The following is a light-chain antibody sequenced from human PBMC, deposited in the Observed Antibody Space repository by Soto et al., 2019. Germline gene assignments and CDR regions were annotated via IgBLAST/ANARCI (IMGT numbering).Light chain of an antibody. Sequence: EVVWKQSPGTLSFSPGERVTLSCRARQSVASSYLAWYQQKPGRSPRLLFYSASSRATGIHDRFSGSGSRTDFTLTISRLEPEDYAVYYCHHVGSSPETCGQGTNVE. V-gene: IGKV3-20*01. J-gene: IGKJ1*01. CDR3: HHVGSSPET. CDR2: SAS. CDR1: QSVASSY.